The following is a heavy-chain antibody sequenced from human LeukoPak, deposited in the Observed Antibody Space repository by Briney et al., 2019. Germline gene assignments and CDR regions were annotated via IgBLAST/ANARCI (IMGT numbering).Heavy chain of an antibody. Sequence: GGSLRLSCVASGFSFSDSVIHWVRQAPGKGLEWVAVISHDVKTTYYADSAKGRFTISRDNSRNTVFLQMNSLRAEDTAVYYCAKDKDSSGYYYPPYYFDYWGQGTLVTVSS. CDR3: AKDKDSSGYYYPPYYFDY. CDR1: GFSFSDSV. J-gene: IGHJ4*02. D-gene: IGHD3-22*01. V-gene: IGHV3-30*04. CDR2: ISHDVKTT.